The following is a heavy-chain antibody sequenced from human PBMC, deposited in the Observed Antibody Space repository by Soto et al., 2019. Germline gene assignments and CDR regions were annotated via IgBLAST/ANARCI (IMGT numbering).Heavy chain of an antibody. Sequence: EVQLVQSGAEVKRPGESLKISCTASGYSFTGFWIGWVRQMPGKGLEWMGIIYPRDSEIRYGPSFQGQVTISADTSTSTVYLQWTRLKPSDTAMYYCARHLEVPFHGRTTFYSGLDVWGQGTRVTVSS. CDR3: ARHLEVPFHGRTTFYSGLDV. V-gene: IGHV5-51*01. J-gene: IGHJ6*02. CDR1: GYSFTGFW. CDR2: IYPRDSEI.